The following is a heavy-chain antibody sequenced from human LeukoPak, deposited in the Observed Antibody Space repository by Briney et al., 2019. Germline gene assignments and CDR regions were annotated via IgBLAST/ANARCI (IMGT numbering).Heavy chain of an antibody. J-gene: IGHJ4*02. CDR2: ISFGGGST. Sequence: GGSLRLSCVASGFTFSSYAMSWVRQAPGKGLEWVSGISFGGGSTYYADSVKGRFTLSRDNSKNTLYLQMNSLRAEDTAVYYCAKDSGSWYQPVFDYWGQGTLVTVSS. D-gene: IGHD6-13*01. CDR1: GFTFSSYA. V-gene: IGHV3-23*01. CDR3: AKDSGSWYQPVFDY.